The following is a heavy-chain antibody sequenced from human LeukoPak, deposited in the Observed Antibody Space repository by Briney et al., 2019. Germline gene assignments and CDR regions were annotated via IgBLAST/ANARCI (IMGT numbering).Heavy chain of an antibody. CDR1: GFTFSTYG. V-gene: IGHV3-64D*06. CDR3: VRDQSGSGSW. Sequence: GGSLRLSCSAPGFTFSTYGMHWVRQAPGKGLEYVSTISNDGGSTYYADSVKGRFTISRDNFKNTLYLQVNSLRAEDTAVYYCVRDQSGSGSWWGQGTLVTVSS. J-gene: IGHJ4*02. D-gene: IGHD3-10*01. CDR2: ISNDGGST.